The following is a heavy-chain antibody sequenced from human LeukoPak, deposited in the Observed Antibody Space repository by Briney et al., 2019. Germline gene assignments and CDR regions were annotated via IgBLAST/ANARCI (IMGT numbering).Heavy chain of an antibody. CDR1: GYTFTSYG. J-gene: IGHJ3*02. D-gene: IGHD6-19*01. CDR2: INTNTGNP. CDR3: ARDNRLIAVAGTRDAFDI. Sequence: ASVKVSCKASGYTFTSYGISWVRQAPGQGLEWMGWINTNTGNPTYAQGFTGRFVFSLDTSVSTAYLQISSLKAEDTAVYYCARDNRLIAVAGTRDAFDIWGQGTMVTVSS. V-gene: IGHV7-4-1*02.